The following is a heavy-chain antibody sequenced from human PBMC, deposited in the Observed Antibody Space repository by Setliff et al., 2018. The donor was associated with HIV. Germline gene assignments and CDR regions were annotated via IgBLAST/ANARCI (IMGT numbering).Heavy chain of an antibody. CDR1: GFSFSIYA. CDR3: AKDDVPRDFDI. CDR2: VVGSGLST. V-gene: IGHV3-23*01. Sequence: GGSLRLSCAASGFSFSIYAMRWVRQAPGKGLEWVSTVVGSGLSTYYAASVKGRFTISRDNSKSALYLQMDSLRADDTAVYYCAKDDVPRDFDIWGQGTMVTVSS. J-gene: IGHJ3*02.